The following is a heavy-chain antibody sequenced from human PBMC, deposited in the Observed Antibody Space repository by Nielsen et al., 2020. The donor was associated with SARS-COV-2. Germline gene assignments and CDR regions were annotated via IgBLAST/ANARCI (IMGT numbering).Heavy chain of an antibody. V-gene: IGHV3-23*01. CDR2: VSGSGYST. D-gene: IGHD4-17*01. J-gene: IGHJ6*02. Sequence: GGSLRLSCAASEFAFSNYAMSWVRQAPGKGLEWVSGVSGSGYSTYYADSVKGRFTISRDNSENSLYLQMNSLRAEDTAVYYRAKDGVIGYGDYPDYYGLDVWGQGTTVTVSS. CDR1: EFAFSNYA. CDR3: AKDGVIGYGDYPDYYGLDV.